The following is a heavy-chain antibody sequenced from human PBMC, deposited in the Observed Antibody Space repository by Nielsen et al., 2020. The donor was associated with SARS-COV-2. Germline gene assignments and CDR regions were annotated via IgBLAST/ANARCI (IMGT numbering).Heavy chain of an antibody. CDR3: ARERESWYFDY. CDR2: ISSNGGST. J-gene: IGHJ4*02. CDR1: GFTFSSYA. Sequence: GESLKISCAASGFTFSSYAMHWVRQAPGKGLECVSAISSNGGSTYYANSVKGRFTISRDNSKNTLYLQMGSLRAEDMAVYYCARERESWYFDYWGQGTLVTVSS. V-gene: IGHV3-64*01. D-gene: IGHD5-24*01.